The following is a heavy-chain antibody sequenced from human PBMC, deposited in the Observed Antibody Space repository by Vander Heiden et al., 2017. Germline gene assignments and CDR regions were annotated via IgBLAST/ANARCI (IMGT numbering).Heavy chain of an antibody. CDR1: GFTFSSYG. CDR2: IWYDGSNK. J-gene: IGHJ4*02. CDR3: ARDLDLRIGGSYPYYFDY. Sequence: GFTFSSYGMHWVRQAAGKGLEWVAVIWYDGSNKYYADSVKGRFTISRDNSKNTLYLQMNSLRAEDTAVYYCARDLDLRIGGSYPYYFDYWGQGTLVTVSS. D-gene: IGHD1-26*01. V-gene: IGHV3-33*01.